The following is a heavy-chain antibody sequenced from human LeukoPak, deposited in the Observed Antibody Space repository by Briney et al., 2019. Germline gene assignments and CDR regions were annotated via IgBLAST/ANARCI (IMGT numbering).Heavy chain of an antibody. V-gene: IGHV1-46*01. CDR2: INPSGGST. Sequence: GASVKVSCKASGYIFTNYYMHWVRQAPGQGLEWMGIINPSGGSTTYAQKFRGRVTMTRDTSTSTVYMEVSSLRSEDTAVYYCARAGYDSSGYYSYWGQGTLVTVSS. D-gene: IGHD3-22*01. J-gene: IGHJ4*02. CDR3: ARAGYDSSGYYSY. CDR1: GYIFTNYY.